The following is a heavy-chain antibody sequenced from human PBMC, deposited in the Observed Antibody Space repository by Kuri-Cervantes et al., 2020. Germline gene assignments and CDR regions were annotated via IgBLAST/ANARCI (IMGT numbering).Heavy chain of an antibody. D-gene: IGHD6-19*01. Sequence: GESLKISCAASGFTFSDYYMSWIRQAPGKGLEWVSYISSGGSDLYYTDSVKGRFTISRDNAKNSLYLQMNSLRAEDTAVYYCARRYTSGWYFFDYWGQGTLVTVSS. CDR1: GFTFSDYY. V-gene: IGHV3-11*01. J-gene: IGHJ4*02. CDR2: ISSGGSDL. CDR3: ARRYTSGWYFFDY.